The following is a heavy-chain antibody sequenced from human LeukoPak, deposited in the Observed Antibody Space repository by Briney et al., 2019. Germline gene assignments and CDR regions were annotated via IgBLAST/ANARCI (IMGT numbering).Heavy chain of an antibody. CDR2: IIAIFGTE. D-gene: IGHD3-16*01. Sequence: SVKVSCKDSGGTFISDSISWVRQGPGQGLERRGGIIAIFGTEDYAQKLKGRVMITPHESTSTAYMELRTLTSDDTAVYYCASSFTFWGVNSKPDYSYFTDVSGKGTTVTVSS. J-gene: IGHJ6*03. CDR3: ASSFTFWGVNSKPDYSYFTDV. CDR1: GGTFISDS. V-gene: IGHV1-69*13.